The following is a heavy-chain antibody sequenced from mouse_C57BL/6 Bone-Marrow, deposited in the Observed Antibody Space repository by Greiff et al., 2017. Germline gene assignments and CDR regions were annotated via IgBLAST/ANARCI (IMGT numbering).Heavy chain of an antibody. J-gene: IGHJ3*01. Sequence: DVMLVESGGGLVKPGGSLKLSCAASGFTFSSYAMSWVRQTPEKRLGWVATISDGGSYTYYPDNVKGRFTISRDNAKNNLYLQMSHLKSEDTAMYYCARALFAYWGQGTLVTVSA. CDR1: GFTFSSYA. CDR2: ISDGGSYT. CDR3: ARALFAY. V-gene: IGHV5-4*03.